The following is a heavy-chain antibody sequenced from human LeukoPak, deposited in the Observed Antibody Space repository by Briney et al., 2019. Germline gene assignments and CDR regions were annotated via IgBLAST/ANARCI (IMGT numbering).Heavy chain of an antibody. D-gene: IGHD6-19*01. CDR1: GFTFSSYG. CDR3: AKGSSGWYGYFDY. J-gene: IGHJ4*02. V-gene: IGHV3-30*18. Sequence: GGSLRLSCAASGFTFSSYGMHWVRQAPGKGLEWVAVISYDGSNKYYADSVKGRFTISRDNSKNTLYLQMNSLRAEDTAVYYCAKGSSGWYGYFDYWGQGTLATVSS. CDR2: ISYDGSNK.